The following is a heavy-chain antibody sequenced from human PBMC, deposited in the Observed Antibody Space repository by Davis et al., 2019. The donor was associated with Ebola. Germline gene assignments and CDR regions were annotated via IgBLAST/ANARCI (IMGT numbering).Heavy chain of an antibody. Sequence: SETLSLTCTVSGGSMSSYYWSWIRQPPGKGLEWIGNIYYGGTTNYNPSLKSRVTIPGDTSKNQFSLNVNSVTAADTAMYYCARTPQYTSYGSYFDYWGQGALVTVSS. J-gene: IGHJ4*02. CDR3: ARTPQYTSYGSYFDY. V-gene: IGHV4-59*01. CDR2: IYYGGTT. D-gene: IGHD1-26*01. CDR1: GGSMSSYY.